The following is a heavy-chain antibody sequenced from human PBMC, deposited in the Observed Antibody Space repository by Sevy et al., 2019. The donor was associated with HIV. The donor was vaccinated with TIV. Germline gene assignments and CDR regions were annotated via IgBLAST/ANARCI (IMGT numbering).Heavy chain of an antibody. D-gene: IGHD6-13*01. CDR3: ASVSSSWYEFDY. J-gene: IGHJ4*02. CDR1: VGTFSSYA. V-gene: IGHV1-69*13. Sequence: ASVKVSCKASVGTFSSYAISWVRQAPGQGLEWMGRIIPIFGTANYAQKFQGRVTITANESTSTAYMGLSSLRSEDTAVYYCASVSSSWYEFDYWGQGTLVTVSS. CDR2: IIPIFGTA.